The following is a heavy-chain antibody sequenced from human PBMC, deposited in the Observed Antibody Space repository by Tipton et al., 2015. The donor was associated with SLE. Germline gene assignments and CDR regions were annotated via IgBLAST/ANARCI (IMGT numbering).Heavy chain of an antibody. J-gene: IGHJ6*02. V-gene: IGHV3-30*03. CDR1: GFTVSFNY. CDR3: ARVLGSYYGMDV. Sequence: SLRLSCADSGFTVSFNYMTWVRQAPGKGLEWVAVISYDGSNKYYADSVKGRFTISRDNSKNTLYLQMNSLRAEDTAVYYCARVLGSYYGMDVWGQGTTVTVSS. CDR2: ISYDGSNK.